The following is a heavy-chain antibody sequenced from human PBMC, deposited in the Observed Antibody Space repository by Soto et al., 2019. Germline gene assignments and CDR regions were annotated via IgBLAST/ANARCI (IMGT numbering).Heavy chain of an antibody. Sequence: PSETLSLTCTVSGGSISSGGYCWSWIRLPPGKGLEWIGYIYHSGSTYYNPSLKSRVTISIDRSKNQFSLKLSSVTSADTAVYYCATVRSGSDFWTAFYEWGQGTLVTVSS. D-gene: IGHD3-3*01. CDR3: ATVRSGSDFWTAFYE. CDR2: IYHSGST. J-gene: IGHJ4*02. CDR1: GGSISSGGYC. V-gene: IGHV4-30-2*01.